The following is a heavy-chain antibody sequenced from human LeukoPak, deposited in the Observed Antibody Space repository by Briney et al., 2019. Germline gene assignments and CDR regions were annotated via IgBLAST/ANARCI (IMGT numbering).Heavy chain of an antibody. CDR3: ARDGKQLVHHSWFGP. CDR1: GFTVSSNY. D-gene: IGHD6-13*01. Sequence: GGSLRLSCAASGFTVSSNYMSWVRQAPGKGLEWVSVIYSGGSTYYADSVKGRFTISRDNSKNTLYLQMNSLRAEDTAVYYCARDGKQLVHHSWFGPWGQGTLVTVSS. V-gene: IGHV3-53*01. J-gene: IGHJ5*02. CDR2: IYSGGST.